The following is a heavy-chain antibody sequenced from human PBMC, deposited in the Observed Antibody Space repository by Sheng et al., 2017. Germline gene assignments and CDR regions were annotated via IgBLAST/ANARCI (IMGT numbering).Heavy chain of an antibody. CDR1: GYSISSGYY. Sequence: QVRLQESGPGLVRPSETLSLTCIVSGYSISSGYYWGWIRQPPGKGLEWIGTIYHSGSTYYNPSLKSRVTISLDTSKNQFSLKLNSVTAADTAIYYCARVIGNRXNEYWGQGTLVTVSS. J-gene: IGHJ4*02. D-gene: IGHD1-1*01. CDR2: IYHSGST. V-gene: IGHV4-38-2*02. CDR3: ARVIGNRXNEY.